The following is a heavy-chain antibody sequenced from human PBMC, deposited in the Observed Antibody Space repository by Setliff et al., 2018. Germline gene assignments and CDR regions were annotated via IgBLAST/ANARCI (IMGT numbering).Heavy chain of an antibody. D-gene: IGHD3-22*01. CDR3: ARRNFYYDSSGFALYYYYMDV. CDR1: GFVFTNYA. CDR2: ISPIYGYT. J-gene: IGHJ6*03. Sequence: GASVKVSCKTSGFVFTNYAITWVRQAPGQGLEWMGWISPIYGYTNYAQKFQDRVTITTDTSTSTAYMELRSLRSDDTAVYYCARRNFYYDSSGFALYYYYMDVWGKGTTVTVSS. V-gene: IGHV1-18*01.